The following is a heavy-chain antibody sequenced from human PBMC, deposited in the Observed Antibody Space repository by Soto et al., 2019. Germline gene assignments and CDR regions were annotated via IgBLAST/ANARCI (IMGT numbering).Heavy chain of an antibody. J-gene: IGHJ5*02. CDR2: IYYSGST. D-gene: IGHD3-22*01. CDR3: ARHGGRTFYFPTDYDSSGPNWFDP. V-gene: IGHV4-39*01. CDR1: GGSISSSSYY. Sequence: SETLSLTCTVSGGSISSSSYYWGWIRQPPGKGLEWIGSIYYSGSTYYNPSLKSRVTISVDTSKNQFSLKLSSVTAADTAVYYCARHGGRTFYFPTDYDSSGPNWFDPWGQGTLVTVSS.